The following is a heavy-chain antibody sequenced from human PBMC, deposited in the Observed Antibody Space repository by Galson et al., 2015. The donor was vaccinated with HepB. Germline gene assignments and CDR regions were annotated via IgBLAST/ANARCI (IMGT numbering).Heavy chain of an antibody. CDR1: GFSFSDYW. D-gene: IGHD3-10*01. CDR3: VRDLTYKGGNFFDF. V-gene: IGHV3-7*03. CDR2: IRYDEYEY. Sequence: SLRLSCAASGFSFSDYWMSWIRQAPGKRPEWVANIRYDEYEYYYADFVKGRLTISRENARNSVFLQMGSLRRDDTAIHYCVRDLTYKGGNFFDFWGRGALVTVSS. J-gene: IGHJ4*02.